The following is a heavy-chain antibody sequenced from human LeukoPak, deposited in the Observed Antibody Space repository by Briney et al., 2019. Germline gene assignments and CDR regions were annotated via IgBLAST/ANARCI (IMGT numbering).Heavy chain of an antibody. D-gene: IGHD3-16*01. V-gene: IGHV4-30-2*01. CDR3: ARGGAEYYFDY. J-gene: IGHJ4*02. Sequence: SETLSLTCAVSGGSISSGGYSWSWIRQPPGKGLEWIGYIYHSGSTYYNPSLKSRVTISVDRSKNQFSLKLSSVTAADTAVYYCARGGAEYYFDYWGQGTLVTVSS. CDR2: IYHSGST. CDR1: GGSISSGGYS.